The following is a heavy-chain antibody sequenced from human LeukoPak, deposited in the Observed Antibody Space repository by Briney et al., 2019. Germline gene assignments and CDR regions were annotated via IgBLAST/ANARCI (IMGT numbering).Heavy chain of an antibody. D-gene: IGHD3-22*01. Sequence: PSETLSLTCTVSGGSISSGDYYWSWIRQPPGKGLEWIGYIYYSGSTYYNPSLKSRVTISVDTSKNQFSLKLSSVTAADTAVYYCAGTYYYDSSGYIHFDYWGQGTLVTVSS. CDR3: AGTYYYDSSGYIHFDY. CDR2: IYYSGST. CDR1: GGSISSGDYY. J-gene: IGHJ4*02. V-gene: IGHV4-30-4*08.